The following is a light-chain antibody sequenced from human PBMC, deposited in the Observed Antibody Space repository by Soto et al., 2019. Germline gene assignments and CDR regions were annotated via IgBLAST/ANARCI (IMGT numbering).Light chain of an antibody. CDR3: QQYAASPYT. CDR2: ETS. Sequence: IVLTQSPGTLSLSPGESATLSCRASQSVTNYLAWYQQKPGQAPRFLMYETSTRATGIPDRFSGSGSGTDFTLIISRLEPEDVALYYCQQYAASPYTFGQGTKLEI. J-gene: IGKJ2*01. CDR1: QSVTNY. V-gene: IGKV3-20*01.